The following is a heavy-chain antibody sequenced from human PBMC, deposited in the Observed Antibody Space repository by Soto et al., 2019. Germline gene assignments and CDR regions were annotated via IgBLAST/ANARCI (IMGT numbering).Heavy chain of an antibody. CDR3: ARVAMPGYYDSSGFQYYFDY. CDR1: GGSVSSGSYY. D-gene: IGHD3-22*01. V-gene: IGHV4-61*01. J-gene: IGHJ4*02. CDR2: IYYSGST. Sequence: ETLSLTCTVSGGSVSSGSYYWSWIRQPPGKGLEWIGYIYYSGSTNYNPSLKSRVTISVDTSKNQFSLKLSSVTAADTAVYYCARVAMPGYYDSSGFQYYFDYWGQGTLVTVSS.